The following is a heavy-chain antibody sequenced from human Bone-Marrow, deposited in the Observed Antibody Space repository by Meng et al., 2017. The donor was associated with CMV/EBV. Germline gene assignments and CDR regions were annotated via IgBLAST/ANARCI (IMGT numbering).Heavy chain of an antibody. D-gene: IGHD1-20*01. CDR1: GFTVSSNY. CDR3: VQPITGTPH. V-gene: IGHV3-11*01. Sequence: GGSLRLSCTASGFTVSSNYMSWIRQAPGKGLEWVSYISSSGSTIYYADSVKGRFTISRDNAKNSLYLQMNSLRAEDTAVYYCVQPITGTPHWGQGTLVTVSS. CDR2: ISSSGSTI. J-gene: IGHJ4*02.